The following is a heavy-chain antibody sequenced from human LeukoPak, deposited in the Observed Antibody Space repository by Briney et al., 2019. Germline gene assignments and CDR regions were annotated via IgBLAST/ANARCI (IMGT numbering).Heavy chain of an antibody. CDR1: GFTSTSYW. CDR2: INHDGTDK. V-gene: IGHV3-7*01. D-gene: IGHD3-10*01. Sequence: PGGSLRLSCAASGFTSTSYWMTWVRQAPGKGLHWVANINHDGTDKNYADSVKGRFTISRDNAKNSLYLQMNSLRAEDTAVYYCARDLVRGTSDYWGQGTLVTVSS. CDR3: ARDLVRGTSDY. J-gene: IGHJ4*02.